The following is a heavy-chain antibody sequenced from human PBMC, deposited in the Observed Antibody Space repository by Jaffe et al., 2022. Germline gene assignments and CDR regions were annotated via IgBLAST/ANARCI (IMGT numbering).Heavy chain of an antibody. V-gene: IGHV1-69*05. CDR2: IIPIFGTA. CDR1: GGTFSSYA. J-gene: IGHJ5*02. D-gene: IGHD2-15*01. CDR3: ARERYCSGGSCYSGGWFDP. Sequence: QVQLVQSGAEVKKPGSSVKVSCKASGGTFSSYAISWVRQAPGQGLEWMGGIIPIFGTANYAQKFQGRVTITTDESTSTAYMELSSLRSEDTAVYYCARERYCSGGSCYSGGWFDPWGQGTLVTVSS.